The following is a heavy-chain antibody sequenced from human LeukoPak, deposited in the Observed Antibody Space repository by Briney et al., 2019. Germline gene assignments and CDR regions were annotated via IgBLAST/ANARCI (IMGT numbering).Heavy chain of an antibody. Sequence: ASVKVSCKASGYTFTGYYMHWVRQAPGQGLEWMGWISAYNGNTNYAQKLQGRVTMTTDTSTSTAYMELRSLRSDDTAVYYCARTLKRPHYDSSGEDYWGQGTLVTVSS. CDR1: GYTFTGYY. D-gene: IGHD3-22*01. CDR2: ISAYNGNT. CDR3: ARTLKRPHYDSSGEDY. V-gene: IGHV1-18*04. J-gene: IGHJ4*02.